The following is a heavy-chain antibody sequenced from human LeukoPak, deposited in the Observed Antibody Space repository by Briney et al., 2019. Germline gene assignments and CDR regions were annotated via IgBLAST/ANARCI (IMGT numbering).Heavy chain of an antibody. J-gene: IGHJ4*02. CDR2: ISSSSSYI. Sequence: PGGSLRLSCAASGFTFSSYSMNWVRQAPGKGLGWVSSISSSSSYIYYADSVKGRFTISRDNAKNSLYLQMNSLRAEDTAVYYCAIQVVVTRDYWGQGTLVTVSS. V-gene: IGHV3-21*01. CDR1: GFTFSSYS. CDR3: AIQVVVTRDY. D-gene: IGHD3-22*01.